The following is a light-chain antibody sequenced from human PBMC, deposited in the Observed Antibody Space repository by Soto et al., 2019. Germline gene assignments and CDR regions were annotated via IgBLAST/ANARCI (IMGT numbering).Light chain of an antibody. V-gene: IGLV2-8*01. Sequence: QSVLAQPPSASGSPGQSVTISCTGTSSDVGGYNYVSWYQHHPGKAPKLMIYEVSKRPSWVPDRFSGSKSGNTASLTVSALQAEDEADYYCSSYAGSNNLGVFGSGTKVIVL. J-gene: IGLJ1*01. CDR1: SSDVGGYNY. CDR2: EVS. CDR3: SSYAGSNNLGV.